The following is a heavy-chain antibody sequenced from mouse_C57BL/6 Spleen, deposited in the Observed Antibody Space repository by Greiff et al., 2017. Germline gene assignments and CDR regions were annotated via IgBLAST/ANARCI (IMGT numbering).Heavy chain of an antibody. J-gene: IGHJ4*01. CDR3: ARWGYGSTYYAMDY. D-gene: IGHD1-1*01. CDR2: IYPGSGNT. Sequence: VQLQQSGAELVRPGASVKLSCKASGYTFTDYYINWVKQRPGQGLEWIARIYPGSGNTYYNEKFKGKATLTAEKSSSTAYMQLSSLTSEDSAVYFCARWGYGSTYYAMDYWGQGTSVTVSS. CDR1: GYTFTDYY. V-gene: IGHV1-76*01.